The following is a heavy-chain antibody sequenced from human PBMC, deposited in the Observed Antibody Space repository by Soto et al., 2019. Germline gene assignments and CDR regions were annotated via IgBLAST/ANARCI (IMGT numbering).Heavy chain of an antibody. J-gene: IGHJ4*02. CDR3: VRLSGGSGWFFDY. V-gene: IGHV4-34*01. D-gene: IGHD6-19*01. CDR1: GGSFSGYY. CDR2: INHSGST. Sequence: QVQLQQWGAGLLKPSETLSLTCAVYGGSFSGYYWSWIRQPPGKGLEWIGEINHSGSTNYNPFLKSRVTISVDTSNTQFSLKLSSVTAAATAVYYCVRLSGGSGWFFDYWGQGTLVTVSS.